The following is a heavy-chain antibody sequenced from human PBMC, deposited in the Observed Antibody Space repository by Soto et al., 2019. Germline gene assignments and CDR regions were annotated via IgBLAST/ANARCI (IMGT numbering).Heavy chain of an antibody. CDR3: ARGYYYDSSGYRKPPGPHPRKIFDY. Sequence: GGSLRLSCAASGFTFSSYGMHWVRQAPGKGLEWVAVIWYDGSNKYYADSVKGRFTISRDNSKNTLYLQMNSLRAEDTAVYYCARGYYYDSSGYRKPPGPHPRKIFDYWGQGTLVTVSS. D-gene: IGHD3-22*01. CDR1: GFTFSSYG. J-gene: IGHJ4*02. V-gene: IGHV3-33*01. CDR2: IWYDGSNK.